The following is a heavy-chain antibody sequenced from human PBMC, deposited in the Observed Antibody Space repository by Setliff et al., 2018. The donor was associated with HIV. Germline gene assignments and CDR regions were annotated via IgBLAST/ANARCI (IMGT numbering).Heavy chain of an antibody. CDR1: GFTVSSNY. D-gene: IGHD3-22*01. J-gene: IGHJ3*02. Sequence: GGSLRLSCAASGFTVSSNYMSWVRQAPGKGLEWVSVIYSGGSTFYTDSVKDRFTISRDNSKNTLYLQMNSLRAEDTAVYYCARDSRYYDSSGYYHDAFDIWGQGTMVTVS. CDR3: ARDSRYYDSSGYYHDAFDI. CDR2: IYSGGST. V-gene: IGHV3-66*01.